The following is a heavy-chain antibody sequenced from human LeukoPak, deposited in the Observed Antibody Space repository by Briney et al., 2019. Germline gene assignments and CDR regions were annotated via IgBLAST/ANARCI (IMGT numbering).Heavy chain of an antibody. CDR1: GFTFTTYG. CDR2: ISNSGESP. J-gene: IGHJ4*02. V-gene: IGHV3-23*01. D-gene: IGHD4-17*01. CDR3: ARAPPTVTNAY. Sequence: GGSLRLSCAASGFTFTTYGMSWVRQAPGKGLEWVSSISNSGESPYYADSVQGRFTVSRDNAKNTLYLQMNSLRAEDTAVYYCARAPPTVTNAYWGQGTLVTVSS.